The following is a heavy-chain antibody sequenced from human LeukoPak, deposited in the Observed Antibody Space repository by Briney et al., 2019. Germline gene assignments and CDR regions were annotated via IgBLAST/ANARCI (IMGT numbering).Heavy chain of an antibody. J-gene: IGHJ6*02. V-gene: IGHV3-21*01. CDR1: GFTFSSHS. Sequence: GGSLRLSCAASGFTFSSHSMNRVRQAPGKGLEWVSSISSSSSYIYYADSVKGRFTISRDNAKNSLYRQMNSLRAEDTAVYYCARDDGPIVLMVYAITHPYYYYGMDVWGQGTTVTVSS. D-gene: IGHD2-8*01. CDR2: ISSSSSYI. CDR3: ARDDGPIVLMVYAITHPYYYYGMDV.